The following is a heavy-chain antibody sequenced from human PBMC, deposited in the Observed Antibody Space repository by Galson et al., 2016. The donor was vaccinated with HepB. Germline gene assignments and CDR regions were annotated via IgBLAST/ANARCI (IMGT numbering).Heavy chain of an antibody. CDR2: MYSGGGT. Sequence: SLRLSCAVSGFTVSNNYMSWVRQAPGKGLEWVSVMYSGGGTYYADSVRGRFTISRDNSKNTVYLQMNSLRAEDTAVYYCARLVLYDTSGSYYWGQGTLATVS. CDR1: GFTVSNNY. J-gene: IGHJ4*02. V-gene: IGHV3-53*01. CDR3: ARLVLYDTSGSYY. D-gene: IGHD3-22*01.